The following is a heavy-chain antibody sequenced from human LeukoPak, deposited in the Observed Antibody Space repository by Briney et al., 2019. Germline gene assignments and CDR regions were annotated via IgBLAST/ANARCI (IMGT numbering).Heavy chain of an antibody. Sequence: PGGSLRLSCAASGFTFSNAWMSWARQAPGKGLEWVGRIRSNTDGGTADYAAPVKGRFTISRDDSKNTLYLQMNNLNTEDTAVYYCTKSLDCSRATCDSWGQGTLVTVPS. CDR2: IRSNTDGGTA. V-gene: IGHV3-15*01. CDR1: GFTFSNAW. D-gene: IGHD2-15*01. CDR3: TKSLDCSRATCDS. J-gene: IGHJ5*01.